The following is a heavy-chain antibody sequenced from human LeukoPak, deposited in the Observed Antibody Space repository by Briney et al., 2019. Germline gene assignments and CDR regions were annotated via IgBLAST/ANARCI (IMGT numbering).Heavy chain of an antibody. D-gene: IGHD3/OR15-3a*01. CDR3: AKRGVVIRVILVGFHKEAYYFES. CDR1: GFSFSNFA. Sequence: GGSLRLSCAASGFSFSNFAMTWVPQAPGKGLEWFAGISDSGGSTKYADSVKGRFTIARDNRKNTLYLQMNSLRAEDTAVYFCAKRGVVIRVILVGFHKEAYYFESWGQGALVTVSS. J-gene: IGHJ4*02. CDR2: ISDSGGST. V-gene: IGHV3-23*01.